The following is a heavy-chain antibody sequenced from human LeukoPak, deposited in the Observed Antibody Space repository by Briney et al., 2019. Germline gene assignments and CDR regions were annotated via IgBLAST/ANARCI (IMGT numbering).Heavy chain of an antibody. CDR3: ARDYSDDSSGYYL. V-gene: IGHV3-9*01. CDR2: ISWNSGSI. CDR1: GFTFDDYA. J-gene: IGHJ3*01. Sequence: GGSLRLSCAASGFTFDDYAMHWVRQAPGKGLEWVSGISWNSGSIGYADSVKGRFTISRDNAKNSLYLQMNSLRAEDTAVYYCARDYSDDSSGYYLWGQGTMVTVSP. D-gene: IGHD6-25*01.